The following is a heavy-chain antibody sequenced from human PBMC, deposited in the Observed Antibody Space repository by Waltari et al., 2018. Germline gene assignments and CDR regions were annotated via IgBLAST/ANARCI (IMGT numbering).Heavy chain of an antibody. CDR2: LYSGGST. CDR1: GFTVSSNY. CDR3: ARGGTGTTWYYYYGMDV. V-gene: IGHV3-53*01. D-gene: IGHD1-7*01. J-gene: IGHJ6*02. Sequence: EVQLVESGGGLIQPGGSLRLSCAASGFTVSSNYMSWVRPAPGKGLEWVSVLYSGGSTYYADSVKGRFTISRDNSKNTLYLQMNSLRAEDTAVYYCARGGTGTTWYYYYGMDVWGQGTTVTVSS.